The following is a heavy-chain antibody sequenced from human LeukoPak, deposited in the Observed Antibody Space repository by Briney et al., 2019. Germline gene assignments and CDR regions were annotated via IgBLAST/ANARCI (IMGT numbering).Heavy chain of an antibody. J-gene: IGHJ6*02. CDR2: ISRSGSTT. Sequence: GGSLRLSCAASRFTFSDYYMTWIRQAPGKGLEWVSYISRSGSTTYYADSVKGRFTISRDNAKNSPYLQMNNLRAEDTAVYYCAGEWELRGGYYYGLDVWGQGTTVTVSS. CDR3: AGEWELRGGYYYGLDV. V-gene: IGHV3-11*01. D-gene: IGHD1-26*01. CDR1: RFTFSDYY.